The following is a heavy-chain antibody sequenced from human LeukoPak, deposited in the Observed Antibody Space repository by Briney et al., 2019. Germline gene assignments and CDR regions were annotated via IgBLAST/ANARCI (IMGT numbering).Heavy chain of an antibody. CDR2: IKQDGSEK. V-gene: IGHV3-7*03. Sequence: PGGSLRLSCAASGFTFSSYEMNWVRQAPGKGLEWVANIKQDGSEKYYVDSVKGRFTISRDNAKNSLYLQMNSLRAEDTAVYYCARADVYGDSDAPSFDYWGQGTLVTVSS. J-gene: IGHJ4*02. D-gene: IGHD4-17*01. CDR1: GFTFSSYE. CDR3: ARADVYGDSDAPSFDY.